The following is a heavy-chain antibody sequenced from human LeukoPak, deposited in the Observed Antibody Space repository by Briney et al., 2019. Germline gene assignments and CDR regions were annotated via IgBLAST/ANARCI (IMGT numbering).Heavy chain of an antibody. CDR1: GGSISCYY. V-gene: IGHV4-59*08. D-gene: IGHD3-22*01. Sequence: SETLSLTCTVSGGSISCYYWSWIRQPPGKGLEWIGYIYYSGSTNYNPSLKSRVTISVDTSKNQFSLELSSVTAADTAVYYCARQYDSSGSIDYWGQGTLVTVSS. CDR2: IYYSGST. J-gene: IGHJ4*02. CDR3: ARQYDSSGSIDY.